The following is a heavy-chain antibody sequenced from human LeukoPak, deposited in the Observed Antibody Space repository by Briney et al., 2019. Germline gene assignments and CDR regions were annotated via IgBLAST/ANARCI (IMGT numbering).Heavy chain of an antibody. CDR3: AKKKMAYGSGSFYPDY. CDR2: IKQDGSEK. CDR1: GFTFNSYW. D-gene: IGHD3-10*01. J-gene: IGHJ4*02. V-gene: IGHV3-7*01. Sequence: GGSLRLSCAASGFTFNSYWMSWVRQAPGKGLKWVANIKQDGSEKYYVDSVEGRFTISRDNAKNSLYLQMNSLRAEDTAVYYCAKKKMAYGSGSFYPDYWGQGTLVTVSS.